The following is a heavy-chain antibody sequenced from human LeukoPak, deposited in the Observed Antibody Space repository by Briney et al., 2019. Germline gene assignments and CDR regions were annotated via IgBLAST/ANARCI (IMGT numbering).Heavy chain of an antibody. CDR3: AREVGYSSSYYGRFDP. CDR1: GYTFTGYY. D-gene: IGHD2-2*01. Sequence: ASVKVSCKSSGYTFTGYYMHWVRQAPGPGLEWMGRVNPNNGVPNYAQKFQGRVTMIRDTAISTFYMELSSLRSDDTAVYFCAREVGYSSSYYGRFDPWGQGTLVIVSS. CDR2: VNPNNGVP. V-gene: IGHV1-2*06. J-gene: IGHJ5*02.